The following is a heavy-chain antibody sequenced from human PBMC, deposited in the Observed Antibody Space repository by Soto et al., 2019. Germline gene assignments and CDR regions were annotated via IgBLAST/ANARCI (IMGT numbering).Heavy chain of an antibody. CDR3: ARDRAARDWFDP. J-gene: IGHJ5*02. Sequence: PGGSLRLSCAASGFTFSSYNLNWVRQAPGQGLEWVSTITGSGVSTYYADSVKGRFTISRDNSKDRLYLQMNSLRADDTAVYYCARDRAARDWFDPWGQGTLVTVSS. CDR2: ITGSGVST. D-gene: IGHD6-6*01. V-gene: IGHV3-23*01. CDR1: GFTFSSYN.